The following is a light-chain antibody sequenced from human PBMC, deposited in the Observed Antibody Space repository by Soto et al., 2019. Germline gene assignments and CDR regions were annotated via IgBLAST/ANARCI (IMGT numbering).Light chain of an antibody. CDR1: QGISSY. CDR3: QQLNSYPLT. Sequence: DIQLTQSPSFLSASVGDIVTITCRASQGISSYLAWYQQKPGKAPKLLIYAASTFQSGVPSRFSGSGSGTEFTLTISSLQPEDFAPYYGQQLNSYPLTFGRGTKVDIK. CDR2: AAS. V-gene: IGKV1-9*01. J-gene: IGKJ3*01.